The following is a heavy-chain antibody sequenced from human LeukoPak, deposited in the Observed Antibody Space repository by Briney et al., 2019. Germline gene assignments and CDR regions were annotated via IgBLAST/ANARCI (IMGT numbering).Heavy chain of an antibody. Sequence: GGSLRLSCADSGFTFSSYAMSWVRQAPGKGLEWVSAISGSGGSTYYADSVKGRFTISRDNSKNTLYLQTNSLRAEDTAVYYCAKMGVCTSYYYFDYWGQGTLVTVSS. J-gene: IGHJ4*02. CDR1: GFTFSSYA. V-gene: IGHV3-23*01. CDR3: AKMGVCTSYYYFDY. CDR2: ISGSGGST. D-gene: IGHD2-2*01.